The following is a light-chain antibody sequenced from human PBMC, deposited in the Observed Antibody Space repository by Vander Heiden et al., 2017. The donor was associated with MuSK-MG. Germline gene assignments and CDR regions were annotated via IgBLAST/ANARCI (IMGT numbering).Light chain of an antibody. J-gene: IGKJ4*01. CDR2: DTS. Sequence: DIVLTQSPDTLSLSPGERVTLSCGASQFVKNNYLAWYQQKPGLAPRLVIYDTSTRATGIPDRFSGSRSGADFTLTISRLEPEDFAVYFCQQYGRSPITFGGGTKVEI. CDR1: QFVKNNY. CDR3: QQYGRSPIT. V-gene: IGKV3D-20*01.